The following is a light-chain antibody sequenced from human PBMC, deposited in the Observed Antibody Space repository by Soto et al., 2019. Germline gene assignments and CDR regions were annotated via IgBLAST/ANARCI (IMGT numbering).Light chain of an antibody. CDR3: QQYNSYSYT. V-gene: IGKV1-5*03. J-gene: IGKJ2*01. CDR1: QSISSW. Sequence: DIQMTQSPSTLSASVGDRVTITCRASQSISSWLAWYQQKPGKAPKLLIYKASSLESGVPSRFSGSGSGTEFPITISSLQPDDFATYYGQQYNSYSYTFGQGTKLEIK. CDR2: KAS.